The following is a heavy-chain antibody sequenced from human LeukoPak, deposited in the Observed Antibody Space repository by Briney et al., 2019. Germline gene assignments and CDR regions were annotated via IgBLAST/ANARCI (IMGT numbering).Heavy chain of an antibody. CDR3: ASPSSGQSFDI. V-gene: IGHV3-53*01. CDR1: GFIVSSNY. J-gene: IGHJ3*02. D-gene: IGHD6-19*01. CDR2: IYTGGNT. Sequence: GGPLRLSCAASGFIVSSNYMNWVRQAPGKGLEWVSVIYTGGNTYYADSVKGRFTISRDNSKNTLYLQMHSLRAEDTAVYYCASPSSGQSFDIWGQGTMVTVSS.